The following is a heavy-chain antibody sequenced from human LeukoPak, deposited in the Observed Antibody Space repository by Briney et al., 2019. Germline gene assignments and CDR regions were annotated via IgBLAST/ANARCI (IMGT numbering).Heavy chain of an antibody. D-gene: IGHD2-15*01. J-gene: IGHJ5*02. V-gene: IGHV3-74*01. CDR2: ISADGSVT. Sequence: GGALRLSCADSGYTFSRYWMHWVRQTPGKGLVWVSCISADGSVTRYADSVKGRFTISRDNTKSTLYLQMHSLRAEDTAVYYCATAGGDGSRMGFDPWGQGTLVTVSS. CDR3: ATAGGDGSRMGFDP. CDR1: GYTFSRYW.